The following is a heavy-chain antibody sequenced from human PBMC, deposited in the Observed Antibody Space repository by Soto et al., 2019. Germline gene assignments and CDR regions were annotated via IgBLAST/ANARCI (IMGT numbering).Heavy chain of an antibody. V-gene: IGHV4-30-4*01. D-gene: IGHD2-15*01. J-gene: IGHJ4*02. CDR1: GGSISSGDYY. CDR2: IYYSGST. CDR3: ARGYCSGGSCYRGVDFDY. Sequence: SETLSLTCTVSGGSISSGDYYWSWIRQPPGKGLEWIGYIYYSGSTYYNPSLKSRVTISVDTSKNQFSLKLSSVTAADTAVYYCARGYCSGGSCYRGVDFDYWGQGTLVTVSS.